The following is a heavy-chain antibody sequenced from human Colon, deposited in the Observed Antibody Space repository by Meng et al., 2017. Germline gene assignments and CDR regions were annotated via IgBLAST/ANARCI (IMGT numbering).Heavy chain of an antibody. CDR1: GDSIANSKW. Sequence: LPFQGSGPGLFHPSGTLSLACVVSGDSIANSKWWSWLRQAPGKGPEWIGEISNSYKTVYSPSLKSRVRISLDKSNNQFSLTLTSVTAVDTAVYYCARERVRELGLFDSWGQGILVTVSS. J-gene: IGHJ4*02. D-gene: IGHD1-7*01. V-gene: IGHV4-4*02. CDR2: ISNSYKT. CDR3: ARERVRELGLFDS.